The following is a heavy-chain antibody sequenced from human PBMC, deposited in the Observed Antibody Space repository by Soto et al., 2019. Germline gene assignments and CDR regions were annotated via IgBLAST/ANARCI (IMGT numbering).Heavy chain of an antibody. CDR2: IDSDGSPT. CDR3: ASGAGGYGNFDY. J-gene: IGHJ4*02. V-gene: IGHV3-74*01. CDR1: GFTFSSYW. D-gene: IGHD5-12*01. Sequence: EVQLVESGGGLVQPGGSLRLSCTASGFTFSSYWMHWVRQAPGKGLVWVSRIDSDGSPTNYADFVKGRFTISRDNAKNTRYRKMNSLRVEDTAVYYCASGAGGYGNFDYWGQGSLVTVSS.